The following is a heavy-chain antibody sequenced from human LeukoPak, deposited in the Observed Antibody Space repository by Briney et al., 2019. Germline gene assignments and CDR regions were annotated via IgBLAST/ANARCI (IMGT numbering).Heavy chain of an antibody. V-gene: IGHV3-7*01. CDR1: GFTFSTYW. CDR3: ARDRYYDSSGYFGGENWFDP. Sequence: PGGSLRLSCAASGFTFSTYWMSWVRQAPGKGLEWVANIKEDGSEKYYGDSVKGRFTISRDNAKNSLYLEMNSLRAEDTAVYYCARDRYYDSSGYFGGENWFDPWGQGTLVTVSS. J-gene: IGHJ5*02. CDR2: IKEDGSEK. D-gene: IGHD3-22*01.